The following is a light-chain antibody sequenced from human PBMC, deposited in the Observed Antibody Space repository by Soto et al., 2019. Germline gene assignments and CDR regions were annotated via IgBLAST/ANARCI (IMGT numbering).Light chain of an antibody. CDR2: GAS. J-gene: IGKJ5*01. Sequence: EIVMTTSPATLSVSTGERAPLYCMASQSVSTTLAWYQQKPGQAPRLLIHGASNRASDTPARFSGSGSVTEFALTISSLQSEDFAVYYCQQYNNWPITFGQGTRLEI. CDR3: QQYNNWPIT. CDR1: QSVSTT. V-gene: IGKV3D-15*01.